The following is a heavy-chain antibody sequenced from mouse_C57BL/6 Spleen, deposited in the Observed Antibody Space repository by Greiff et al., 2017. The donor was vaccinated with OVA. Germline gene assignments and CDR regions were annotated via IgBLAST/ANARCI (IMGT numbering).Heavy chain of an antibody. CDR3: AKNKDGYGYAMDY. CDR1: GFSLTSYG. V-gene: IGHV2-5*01. CDR2: IWRGGST. J-gene: IGHJ4*01. Sequence: QVQLQQSGPGLVQPSQSLSITCTVSGFSLTSYGVHWVRQSPGKGLEWLGVIWRGGSTDYNAAFMSRLSITKDNSKSQVFFKMNSLQADDTAIYYCAKNKDGYGYAMDYWGQGTSVTVSS. D-gene: IGHD2-3*01.